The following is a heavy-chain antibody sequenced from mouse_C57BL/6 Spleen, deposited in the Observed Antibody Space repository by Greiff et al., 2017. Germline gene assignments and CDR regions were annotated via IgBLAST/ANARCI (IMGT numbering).Heavy chain of an antibody. CDR2: IDPETGGT. CDR3: TRLRYYGSSWYAMDY. Sequence: VQLQQSGAELVRPGASVTLSCKASGYTFTDYEMHWVKQTPVHGLEWIGAIDPETGGTAYNQKFKGKAILTADKSSSPAYMGLRSLTSEDSAVYYCTRLRYYGSSWYAMDYWGQGTSVTVSS. D-gene: IGHD1-1*01. V-gene: IGHV1-15*01. CDR1: GYTFTDYE. J-gene: IGHJ4*01.